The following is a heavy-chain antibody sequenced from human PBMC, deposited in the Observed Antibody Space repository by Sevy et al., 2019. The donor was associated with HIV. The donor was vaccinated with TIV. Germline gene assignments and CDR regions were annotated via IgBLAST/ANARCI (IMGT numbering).Heavy chain of an antibody. CDR3: AHRRGGDNWNSGNFDY. CDR1: GFSLSTYGVG. D-gene: IGHD1-7*01. J-gene: IGHJ4*02. Sequence: SGPTLVNPTQTLTLTCTFSGFSLSTYGVGVGWIRQPPGKALECLAFVYGDDDKRYSPSLRDRLSVTKDTSKNQVVLTRTNMARVDTATYYCAHRRGGDNWNSGNFDYWGQGTLVTVSS. CDR2: VYGDDDK. V-gene: IGHV2-5*02.